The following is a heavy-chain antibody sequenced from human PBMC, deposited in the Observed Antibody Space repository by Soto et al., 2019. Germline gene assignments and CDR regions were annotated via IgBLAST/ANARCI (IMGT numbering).Heavy chain of an antibody. CDR2: IIPIFGTA. CDR3: ASGPYSSGWYFYGMDV. Sequence: QVQLVQSGAEVKKPGSSVKVSCKASGGTFSSYAISWVRQAPGQGLEWMGGIIPIFGTANYAQKFQGRVTITADESTSTAYMELSSLRSEDTAVYYCASGPYSSGWYFYGMDVWGQGTTVTVSS. CDR1: GGTFSSYA. V-gene: IGHV1-69*12. J-gene: IGHJ6*02. D-gene: IGHD6-19*01.